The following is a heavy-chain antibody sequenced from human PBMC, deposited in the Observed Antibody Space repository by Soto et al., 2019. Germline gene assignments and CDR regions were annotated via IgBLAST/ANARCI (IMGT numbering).Heavy chain of an antibody. D-gene: IGHD3-10*01. J-gene: IGHJ3*02. CDR1: GGSIISGGYY. Sequence: SETLSLTCTVSGGSIISGGYYWIWIRQHPGKGLEWIGYIYYSGSTDYNPSLKSRVTISVDTSKNQFSLKLSSVTAADTAVYYCARFGGDDAFDIWGQGTMVTVSS. V-gene: IGHV4-31*03. CDR2: IYYSGST. CDR3: ARFGGDDAFDI.